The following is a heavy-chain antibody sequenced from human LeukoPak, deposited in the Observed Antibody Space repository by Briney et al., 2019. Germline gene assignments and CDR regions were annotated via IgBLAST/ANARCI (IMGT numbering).Heavy chain of an antibody. CDR3: ARDLRGAVGGAFDI. V-gene: IGHV3-48*04. D-gene: IGHD6-19*01. Sequence: PGGSLRLSCAASGFTFSGYSMNWVRQAPGKGLEWVSYISSSSSTIYYADSVKGRFAISRDNAKNSLYLQMNSLRAEDTAVYYCARDLRGAVGGAFDIWGQGTMVTVSS. CDR2: ISSSSSTI. CDR1: GFTFSGYS. J-gene: IGHJ3*02.